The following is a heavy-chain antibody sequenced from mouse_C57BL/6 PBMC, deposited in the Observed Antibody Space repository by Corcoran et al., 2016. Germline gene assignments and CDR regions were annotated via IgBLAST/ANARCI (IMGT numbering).Heavy chain of an antibody. CDR3: AREGGTGDYYAMDY. J-gene: IGHJ4*01. V-gene: IGHV1-76*01. Sequence: QVQLKQSGAELVRPGASVKLSCTASGYTFTDYYINWVKQRPGQGLEWIARIYPGSGNTYYNEKFKGKATLTAEKSSSTAYMQLSSLTSEDSAVYVCAREGGTGDYYAMDYWGQGTSVTVSS. D-gene: IGHD4-1*01. CDR2: IYPGSGNT. CDR1: GYTFTDYY.